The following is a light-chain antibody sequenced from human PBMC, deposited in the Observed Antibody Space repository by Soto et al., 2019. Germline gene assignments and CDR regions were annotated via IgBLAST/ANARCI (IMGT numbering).Light chain of an antibody. CDR2: GAS. V-gene: IGKV3-15*01. Sequence: EIVMTQSPATLSVSPGERATLSCRASQSVSSNVAWYQQKPGQAPRLLIYGASSRATGIPARFSGSGSGTEFPLTINSLQPEDFATYYCQQAASFPITFGQGTRLEI. J-gene: IGKJ5*01. CDR3: QQAASFPIT. CDR1: QSVSSN.